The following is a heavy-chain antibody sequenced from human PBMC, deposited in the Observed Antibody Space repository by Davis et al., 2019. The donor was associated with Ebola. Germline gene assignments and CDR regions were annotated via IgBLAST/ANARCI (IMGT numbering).Heavy chain of an antibody. J-gene: IGHJ4*02. CDR3: ARLSLWLGYFDY. D-gene: IGHD6-19*01. V-gene: IGHV4-59*06. Sequence: SETLSLTCTVSGGSISSYYWSWIRQHPGKGLEWIGYIYYSGSTYYNPSLKSRVTISVDTSKNQFSLKLSSVTAADTAVYYCARLSLWLGYFDYWGQGTLVTVSS. CDR2: IYYSGST. CDR1: GGSISSYY.